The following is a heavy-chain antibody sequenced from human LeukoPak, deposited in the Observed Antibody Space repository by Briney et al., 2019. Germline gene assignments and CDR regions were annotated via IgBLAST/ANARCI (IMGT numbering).Heavy chain of an antibody. CDR3: ARATQQWFFFDY. V-gene: IGHV1-46*01. Sequence: GASVKVSCKASGYTFTNYYIHWVRQAPGQGLEWMGIVNPSNGATSFAQKFQGRVTLTRDTSTSTVYMELSSLRSEDTAMYYCARATQQWFFFDYWGQGTLVTVSS. CDR2: VNPSNGAT. D-gene: IGHD3-22*01. CDR1: GYTFTNYY. J-gene: IGHJ4*02.